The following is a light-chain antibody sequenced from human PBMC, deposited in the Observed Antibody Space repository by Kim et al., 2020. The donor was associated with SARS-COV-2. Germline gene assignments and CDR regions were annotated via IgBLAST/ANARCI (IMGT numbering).Light chain of an antibody. CDR2: STN. V-gene: IGLV8-61*01. J-gene: IGLJ3*02. CDR1: SGSVSTNYY. CDR3: VLYMGSGTGV. Sequence: QTVVTQEPSFSVSPGGTVTLTCGLSSGSVSTNYYPSWYQQTPGQAPRTLIYSTNTRSSGVPDRFSGSILGNKAALTITGAQADDESDYYCVLYMGSGTGVFGGGTQLTVL.